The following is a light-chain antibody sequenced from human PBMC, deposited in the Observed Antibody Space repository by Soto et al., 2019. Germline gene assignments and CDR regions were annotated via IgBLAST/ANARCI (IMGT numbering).Light chain of an antibody. V-gene: IGKV3-20*01. CDR1: QTIRSNY. Sequence: ETVLTQSPATLSLSPGERATLSCRASQTIRSNYLAWYRQTPGQAPRLLIYGASNRATGIADRFSGSGSGTDFTLIISRLEPEDFALYYCQQYGSSPWTFGPGTKLEIK. CDR2: GAS. CDR3: QQYGSSPWT. J-gene: IGKJ1*01.